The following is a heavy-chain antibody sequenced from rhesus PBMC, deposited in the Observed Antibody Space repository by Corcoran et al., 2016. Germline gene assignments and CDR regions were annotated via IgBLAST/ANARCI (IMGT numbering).Heavy chain of an antibody. Sequence: QVQLQESGPGLVKPSQTLSLTCAISGDSVSSNSATWNWIRPSPSRGLEWLGRTYYMFKWYNDYAQSVQNRISLNPDTSKNQFSLQLNAVTPEDMAVYYCARDVAAAGPFDYWGQGVLVTVSS. J-gene: IGHJ4*01. CDR3: ARDVAAAGPFDY. CDR1: GDSVSSNSAT. CDR2: TYYMFKWYN. V-gene: IGHV6-1*01. D-gene: IGHD6-25*01.